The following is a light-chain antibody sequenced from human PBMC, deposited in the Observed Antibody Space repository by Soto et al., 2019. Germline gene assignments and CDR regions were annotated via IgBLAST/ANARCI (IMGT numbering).Light chain of an antibody. Sequence: QSVLTQPASVSGSPGQSITISCTGASSDVSVYNYVSWYQQHPGKAPKLMIYDVTNRPSGVSNRFSGSKSGNTASLTISGLQAEDEADYYCSSYTSSSTRVFGGGTKVTVL. J-gene: IGLJ2*01. CDR1: SSDVSVYNY. CDR3: SSYTSSSTRV. CDR2: DVT. V-gene: IGLV2-14*01.